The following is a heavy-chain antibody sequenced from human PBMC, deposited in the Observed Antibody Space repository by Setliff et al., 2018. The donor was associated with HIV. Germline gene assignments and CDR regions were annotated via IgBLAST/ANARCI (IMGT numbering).Heavy chain of an antibody. CDR1: GFSISSRYY. J-gene: IGHJ5*02. CDR3: ARIGSGWSVGWFDP. D-gene: IGHD6-13*01. Sequence: SETLSLTCDVSGFSISSRYYWGWIRQSPGKGLEWIGCIDASANTYYIPSLKSRATISIDTSKNQLSLKLRSVTAADTAVYYCARIGSGWSVGWFDPWGQGTLVTVPQ. V-gene: IGHV4-38-2*01. CDR2: IDASANT.